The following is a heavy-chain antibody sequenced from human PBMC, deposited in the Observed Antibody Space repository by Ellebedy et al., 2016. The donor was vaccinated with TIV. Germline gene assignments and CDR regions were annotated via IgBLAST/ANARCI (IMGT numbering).Heavy chain of an antibody. J-gene: IGHJ4*02. CDR2: ISGRAGDT. V-gene: IGHV3-23*01. CDR3: ARQNDLLTGYLGPNDY. CDR1: GFSFSTYA. Sequence: GESLKISCAASGFSFSTYAMSWVRQAPGKGLEWVSFISGRAGDTYYADSVKGRFTISRDDSKNTLYLQMHSLKAEDTALYYCARQNDLLTGYLGPNDYWGQGILVSVSS. D-gene: IGHD3-9*01.